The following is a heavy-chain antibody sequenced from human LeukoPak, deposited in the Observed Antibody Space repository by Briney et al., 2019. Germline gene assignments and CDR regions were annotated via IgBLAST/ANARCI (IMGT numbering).Heavy chain of an antibody. Sequence: SETLSLTCAVYGGSLSGYYWSWIRQPPGKGLEWIGEINHSGSTNYNPSLKSRVTISVDTSRNQFSLKLSSVTAADTAVYYCARLLRYFDYWGQGTLVTVSS. V-gene: IGHV4-34*01. CDR2: INHSGST. CDR3: ARLLRYFDY. J-gene: IGHJ4*02. CDR1: GGSLSGYY. D-gene: IGHD3-9*01.